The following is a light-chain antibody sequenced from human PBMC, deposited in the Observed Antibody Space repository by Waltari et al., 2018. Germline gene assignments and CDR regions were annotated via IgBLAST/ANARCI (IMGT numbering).Light chain of an antibody. Sequence: DIVMTQTPLSSPVTLGQPASISCRSSQSLVHNDGNTYLRWLQQRPGQPPRLLIYKISNRVSGVTDRFSGSGAGTDFTQKISRVEAEDVGVYYCMQTSQNSRTFGQGTKLEIK. CDR2: KIS. CDR3: MQTSQNSRT. V-gene: IGKV2-24*01. CDR1: QSLVHNDGNTY. J-gene: IGKJ1*01.